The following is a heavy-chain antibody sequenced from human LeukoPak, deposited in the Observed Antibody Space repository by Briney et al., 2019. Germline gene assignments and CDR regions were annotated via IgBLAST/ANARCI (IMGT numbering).Heavy chain of an antibody. J-gene: IGHJ4*02. CDR3: ATSQSSVAGIVGD. D-gene: IGHD6-19*01. Sequence: PGGSLRPSCAVSGFTFSDYFMTWIRQAPGKGLEWVSYISGSGNNKYYADSVRGRFTISRDNTKNSLYLQMNSLRVEDTAVYYCATSQSSVAGIVGDWGQGTLVTVSS. V-gene: IGHV3-11*04. CDR2: ISGSGNNK. CDR1: GFTFSDYF.